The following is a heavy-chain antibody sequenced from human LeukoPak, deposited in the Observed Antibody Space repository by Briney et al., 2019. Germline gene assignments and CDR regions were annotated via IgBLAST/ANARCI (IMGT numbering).Heavy chain of an antibody. CDR2: ISSSSSYI. CDR1: GFTFSSYS. D-gene: IGHD2-15*01. Sequence: PGGSLRLSCAASGFTFSSYSMNWVRQAPGKGLEWVSSISSSSSYIYYADSVKGRFTISRDNSKNTLYLQMNSLRAEDTAVYYCAKDHRDIVVVVAATLDAFDIWGQGTMVTVSS. J-gene: IGHJ3*02. V-gene: IGHV3-21*04. CDR3: AKDHRDIVVVVAATLDAFDI.